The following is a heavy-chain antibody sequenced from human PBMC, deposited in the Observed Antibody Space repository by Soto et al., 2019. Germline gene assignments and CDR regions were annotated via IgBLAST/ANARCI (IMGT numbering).Heavy chain of an antibody. CDR1: GYTFTSYD. CDR3: ARDLDLLLWFGEPSHRYGMDV. J-gene: IGHJ6*02. CDR2: MNPNSGNT. Sequence: ASVKVSCKASGYTFTSYDINWVRQATGQGLEWMGWMNPNSGNTGYAQKFQGRVTMTRNTSISTAYMELSSLRSEDTAVYYCARDLDLLLWFGEPSHRYGMDVWGQGATVTVSS. V-gene: IGHV1-8*01. D-gene: IGHD3-10*01.